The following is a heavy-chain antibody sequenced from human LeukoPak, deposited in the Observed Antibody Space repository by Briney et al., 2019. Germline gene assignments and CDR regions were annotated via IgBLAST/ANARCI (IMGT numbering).Heavy chain of an antibody. Sequence: KTSETLSLTCSVSDASINSGGIYWSWIRQHPGKGLEWIGSIYYSGSTYYNPSLKSRVTMSVDTSKNQFSLKLSSVTAADTAVYYCARLFFYNGMDVWGQGTTVTVSS. CDR2: IYYSGST. V-gene: IGHV4-31*03. CDR3: ARLFFYNGMDV. J-gene: IGHJ6*02. D-gene: IGHD2/OR15-2a*01. CDR1: DASINSGGIY.